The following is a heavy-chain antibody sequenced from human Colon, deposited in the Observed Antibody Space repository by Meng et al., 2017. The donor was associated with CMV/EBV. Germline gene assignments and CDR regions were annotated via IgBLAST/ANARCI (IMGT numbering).Heavy chain of an antibody. CDR1: GVSITSYY. V-gene: IGHV4-59*01. CDR2: IYYTGRT. CDR3: ARVELYSYYYAMYV. J-gene: IGHJ6*02. Sequence: SETLSLTCTVSGVSITSYYWSWIRQPPGKGLEWIGYIYYTGRTNYKSSLKSRVTISLDMSKNQFSLYLSSVTAADTAVYYCARVELYSYYYAMYVWGQGTTVTVSS. D-gene: IGHD1-1*01.